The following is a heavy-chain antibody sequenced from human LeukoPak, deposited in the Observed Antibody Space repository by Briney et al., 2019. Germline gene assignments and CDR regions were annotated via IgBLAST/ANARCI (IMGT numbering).Heavy chain of an antibody. D-gene: IGHD6-19*01. V-gene: IGHV4-61*02. Sequence: SETLSLTCTVSGGSISSGSYYWSWIRQPAGKGLEWIGRIYTSGSTNYNPSLNSRVTISVDTSKNQFSLKLSSVTAADTAVYYCAREPEAVVGVSVDYWGQGTLVTVSS. CDR1: GGSISSGSYY. J-gene: IGHJ4*02. CDR2: IYTSGST. CDR3: AREPEAVVGVSVDY.